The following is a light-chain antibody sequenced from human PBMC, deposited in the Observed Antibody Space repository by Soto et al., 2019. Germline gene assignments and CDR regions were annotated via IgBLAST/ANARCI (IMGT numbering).Light chain of an antibody. J-gene: IGKJ3*01. V-gene: IGKV3-11*01. CDR2: DAS. CDR3: QQRSNWPVT. CDR1: QSVSSY. Sequence: EXXLTQSPATLSLSPGERATLSCRASQSVSSYLAWYQQKPGQAPRLLIYDASNRATGIPARFSGSGSGTDFTLTISSLEPEDFAVYYCQQRSNWPVTFGPGTKVDIK.